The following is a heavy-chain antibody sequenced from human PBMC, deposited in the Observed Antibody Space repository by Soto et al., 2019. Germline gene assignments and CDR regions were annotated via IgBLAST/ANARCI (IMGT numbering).Heavy chain of an antibody. D-gene: IGHD5-12*01. CDR1: GGSISRGGYY. J-gene: IGHJ6*03. CDR2: IYYSGGT. Sequence: QVQLQKSGPGLVKPSQTLSLTCTVSGGSISRGGYYWSWIRQHPGKGLEWIGYIYYSGGTYYNPSLKSRVTISVDTSENQFSLRLSSVTAADTAVYYCARKDSGYADYMDVWGKGTTVTVSS. CDR3: ARKDSGYADYMDV. V-gene: IGHV4-31*03.